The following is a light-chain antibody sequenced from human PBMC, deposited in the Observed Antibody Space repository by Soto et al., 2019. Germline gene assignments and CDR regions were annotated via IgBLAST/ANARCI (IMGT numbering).Light chain of an antibody. V-gene: IGKV3-20*01. CDR1: QSVSSSY. CDR2: GAS. CDR3: QQYGSSAWT. Sequence: EIVLTQSPGTLSLSPGDRATLSCRASQSVSSSYLAWYQQKPGQAPRLLIYGASSRASGVPDRFSGSGSGTDLTLTFSRLEPEDFAVYYCQQYGSSAWTFGQGTKVEI. J-gene: IGKJ1*01.